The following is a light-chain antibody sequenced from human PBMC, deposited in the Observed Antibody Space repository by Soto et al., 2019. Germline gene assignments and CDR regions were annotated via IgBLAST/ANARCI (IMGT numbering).Light chain of an antibody. CDR2: AAS. J-gene: IGKJ4*01. CDR3: QQSYSTPLT. V-gene: IGKV1-39*01. CDR1: QSISSY. Sequence: DIQMTQSPSSLSASVGDRVTITCRASQSISSYLNWYQQKPGKATKLLIYAASSLQSGVPSRFSGSGSGTDCTLTISSLQPEDVATYYCQQSYSTPLTFGGGTKVEIK.